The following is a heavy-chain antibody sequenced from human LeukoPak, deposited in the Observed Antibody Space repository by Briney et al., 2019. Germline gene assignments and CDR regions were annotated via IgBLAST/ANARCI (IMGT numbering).Heavy chain of an antibody. J-gene: IGHJ4*02. CDR2: IYPRDGSA. CDR3: ARDQEGFDY. Sequence: ASVKVSCKASGYSFTSNYIHWVRQAPGQGLEWMGMIYPRDGSASYAQRFQDRVTVTRDTSTSTVHMELSGLRSEDTAVYYCARDQEGFDYWGQGTQVTVSS. V-gene: IGHV1-46*01. CDR1: GYSFTSNY.